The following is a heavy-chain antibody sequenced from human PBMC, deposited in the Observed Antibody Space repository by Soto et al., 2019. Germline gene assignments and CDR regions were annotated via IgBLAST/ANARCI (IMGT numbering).Heavy chain of an antibody. J-gene: IGHJ6*02. Sequence: QVQLQESGPGLVKPSGTLSLTCAVSGGSISSHHWWTWVRQSPGQGLEWIGEIFHGGTTNYSPSLKSPVTISIDKSKNEFSMNLGSVTAADMAVYYCARGAYGSYTFGLGVWGQGTTVTVSS. D-gene: IGHD3-10*01. V-gene: IGHV4-4*02. CDR3: ARGAYGSYTFGLGV. CDR2: IFHGGTT. CDR1: GGSISSHHW.